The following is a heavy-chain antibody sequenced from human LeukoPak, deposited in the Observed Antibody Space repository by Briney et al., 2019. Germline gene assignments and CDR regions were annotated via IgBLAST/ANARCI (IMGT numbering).Heavy chain of an antibody. Sequence: GGSLRLSCAASGFTFSSYGMHWVRQAPGKGLEWVAVIWYGGSNKYYADSVKGRFTISRDNSKNTLYLQMNSLRAEDTAVYYCARDRAAMDVWGQGTTVTVSS. CDR3: ARDRAAMDV. J-gene: IGHJ6*02. CDR1: GFTFSSYG. D-gene: IGHD6-25*01. CDR2: IWYGGSNK. V-gene: IGHV3-33*01.